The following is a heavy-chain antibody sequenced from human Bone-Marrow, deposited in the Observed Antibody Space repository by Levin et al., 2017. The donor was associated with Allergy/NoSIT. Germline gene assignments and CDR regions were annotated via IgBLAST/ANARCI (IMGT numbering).Heavy chain of an antibody. J-gene: IGHJ6*02. CDR1: GFTFSSYG. D-gene: IGHD4-17*01. CDR2: IWYDGSNK. CDR3: ARETVDYYYGMDV. Sequence: GESLKISCAASGFTFSSYGMHWVRQAPGKGLEWVAVIWYDGSNKYYADSVKGRFTISRDNSKNTLYLQMNSLRAEDTAVYYCARETVDYYYGMDVWGQGTTVTVSS. V-gene: IGHV3-33*01.